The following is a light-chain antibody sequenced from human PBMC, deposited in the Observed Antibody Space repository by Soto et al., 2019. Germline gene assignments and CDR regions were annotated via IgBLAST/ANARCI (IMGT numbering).Light chain of an antibody. Sequence: DIQMTQSPSSLSASVGDRVTITCRASQSISTXXXWYQQKPGKAPKVLIYGASSLQSGVPSRFSGGGSGTDFTLSISSLQPEDFATYYCQQTYRAPLTFGGGTNVEIK. V-gene: IGKV1-39*01. CDR3: QQTYRAPLT. CDR2: GAS. J-gene: IGKJ4*01. CDR1: QSISTX.